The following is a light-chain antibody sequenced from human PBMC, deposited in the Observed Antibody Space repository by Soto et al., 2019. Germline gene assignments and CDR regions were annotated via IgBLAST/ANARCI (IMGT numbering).Light chain of an antibody. J-gene: IGLJ1*01. CDR1: SSNIGSNT. CDR2: SNN. V-gene: IGLV1-44*01. CDR3: AAWYGSLNGYV. Sequence: QSVLTQPPSASGTPGQRVTIACSGSSSNIGSNTVNGYQQLPGTAPKLLTYSNNQRPSGVPDRFSGSKSGTSASLAISGLQSEDEADYCCAAWYGSLNGYVFGNGSKVTVL.